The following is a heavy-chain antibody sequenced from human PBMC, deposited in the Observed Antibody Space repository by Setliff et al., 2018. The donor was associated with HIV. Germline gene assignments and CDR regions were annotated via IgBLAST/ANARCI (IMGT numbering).Heavy chain of an antibody. CDR1: GGSIGTYR. CDR3: ARRTSPPSGTYSQYYMDV. V-gene: IGHV4-59*08. Sequence: PSETLSLTCAVPGGSIGTYRWNWIRQTPGKGLEWIGFISYSGTTDYNPSLKSRVTISVDTSKNQFSLKLTSVTAADTAVYYCARRTSPPSGTYSQYYMDVWGRGTTVTVSS. D-gene: IGHD1-26*01. CDR2: ISYSGTT. J-gene: IGHJ6*03.